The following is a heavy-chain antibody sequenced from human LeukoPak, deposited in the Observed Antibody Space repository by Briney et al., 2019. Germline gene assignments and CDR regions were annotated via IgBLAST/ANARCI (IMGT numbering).Heavy chain of an antibody. CDR2: MHPTGDST. J-gene: IGHJ5*02. CDR3: ARHDFDLPMIYSFFVH. V-gene: IGHV1-46*01. D-gene: IGHD3-3*01. CDR1: GYTFTKYY. Sequence: GASVKVSCKASGYTFTKYYMNWVRQAPGQGLEWMGIMHPTGDSTNYAQKFQGRVTLTRDTSTGTFYMELSSLTSKDTAVYYCARHDFDLPMIYSFFVHWGQGTLVTVSS.